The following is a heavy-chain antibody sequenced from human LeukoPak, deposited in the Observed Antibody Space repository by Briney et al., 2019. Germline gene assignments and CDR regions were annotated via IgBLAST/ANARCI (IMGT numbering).Heavy chain of an antibody. D-gene: IGHD6-6*01. CDR2: MNPNSGNT. CDR3: ARGIAARLGRAFDI. Sequence: GASVKVSCKASGYTFTSYDINWVRQATGQGLEWMGWMNPNSGNTGYAQKFQGRVTITRNTSISTAYMELSSLRSEDTAVYYCARGIAARLGRAFDIWAQGTMVTVSS. V-gene: IGHV1-8*03. J-gene: IGHJ3*02. CDR1: GYTFTSYD.